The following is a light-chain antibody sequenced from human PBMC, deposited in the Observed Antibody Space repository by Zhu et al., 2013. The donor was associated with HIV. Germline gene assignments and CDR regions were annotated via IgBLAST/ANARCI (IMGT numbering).Light chain of an antibody. CDR2: GAS. V-gene: IGKV1-8*01. CDR3: QQFSGYPLT. J-gene: IGKJ4*01. Sequence: AIRMTQSPSSLSASTGDRVTITCRASQDISSYLAWYQAKPGKAPKLLIYGASTLQTGVPSRFSGSSTGTDFTLTISSLQPEDFATYYCQQFSGYPLTFGGGTKVEIK. CDR1: QDISSY.